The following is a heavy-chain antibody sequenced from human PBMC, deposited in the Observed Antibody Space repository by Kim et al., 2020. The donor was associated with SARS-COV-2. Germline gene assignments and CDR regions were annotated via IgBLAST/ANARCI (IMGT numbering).Heavy chain of an antibody. V-gene: IGHV1-2*06. CDR2: INPNSGGT. Sequence: ASVKVSCKASGYTFTGYYMHWVRQAPGQGLEWMGRINPNSGGTNYAQKFQGRVTMTRDTSISTAYMELSRLRSDDTAVYYCASGYCSGGSCYSLRAFDIWGQGTMVTVSS. CDR3: ASGYCSGGSCYSLRAFDI. J-gene: IGHJ3*02. D-gene: IGHD2-15*01. CDR1: GYTFTGYY.